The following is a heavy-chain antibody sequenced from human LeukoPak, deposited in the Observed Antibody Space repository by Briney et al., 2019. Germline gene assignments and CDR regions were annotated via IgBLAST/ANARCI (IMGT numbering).Heavy chain of an antibody. CDR2: IGTSSTYI. CDR1: GFTFSGYS. J-gene: IGHJ6*02. V-gene: IGHV3-21*01. CDR3: ARGGRGYGMDV. Sequence: GGSLRLSCAASGFTFSGYSMNWVRQAPGKGLEWVSSIGTSSTYIYYADSVRGRFTISRDNAKNSLYLQMNSLRGEDTAVYYCARGGRGYGMDVWGQGTTVTVSS.